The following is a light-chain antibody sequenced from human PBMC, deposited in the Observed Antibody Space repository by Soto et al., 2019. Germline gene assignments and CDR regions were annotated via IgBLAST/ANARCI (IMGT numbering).Light chain of an antibody. CDR1: QSVSSY. CDR2: DAS. V-gene: IGKV3-11*01. J-gene: IGKJ5*01. Sequence: EIVLTQSPATLSLSPGERATLSCRASQSVSSYLAWYQQKPGQAPRLLIYDASNRATGVPARFSGSGSGTDFTLTISSLEPEDFAVYYCQQRSNWPPITLCQGTRLEIK. CDR3: QQRSNWPPIT.